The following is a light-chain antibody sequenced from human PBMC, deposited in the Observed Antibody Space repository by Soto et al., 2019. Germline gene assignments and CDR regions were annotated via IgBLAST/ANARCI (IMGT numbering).Light chain of an antibody. CDR3: QRNYSYPRR. CDR2: AAS. J-gene: IGKJ1*01. V-gene: IGKV1-8*01. CDR1: QGISGY. Sequence: AIRMTQSPSSLSAATGDRVTITCRASQGISGYSAWYQHKPGKAPKILIYAASTLQSGVPSRFSGGGSGTNVTLTISCLQSKDFATYYWQRNYSYPRRFSQGTKVDI.